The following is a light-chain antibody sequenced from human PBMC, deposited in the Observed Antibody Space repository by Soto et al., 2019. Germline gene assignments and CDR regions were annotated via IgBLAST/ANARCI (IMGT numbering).Light chain of an antibody. CDR3: SSYTSTTTRV. Sequence: QSVLTQPASVSGSPGQSITISCTGTSSDVGGYNYVSWYQQHPGKGPKLMIYEVSNRSSGVSNRFSGSKSGNTATLTISGLQAEDEADYYCSSYTSTTTRVFGTGTKVTVL. CDR2: EVS. V-gene: IGLV2-14*03. CDR1: SSDVGGYNY. J-gene: IGLJ1*01.